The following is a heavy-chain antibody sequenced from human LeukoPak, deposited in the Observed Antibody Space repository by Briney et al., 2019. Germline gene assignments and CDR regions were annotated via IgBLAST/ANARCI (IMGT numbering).Heavy chain of an antibody. CDR1: GYIFINYY. J-gene: IGHJ6*02. CDR2: INPSGGST. D-gene: IGHD3-10*01. CDR3: AREGYGSGRRLGLDV. V-gene: IGHV1-46*01. Sequence: EASVKVSCKASGYIFINYYMHWVRQAPGQGPEWMAIINPSGGSTTYAQNFQGRVTMTRDTSTSTVYLEVNSLRSDDTAVYYCAREGYGSGRRLGLDVWGQGTTVTVSS.